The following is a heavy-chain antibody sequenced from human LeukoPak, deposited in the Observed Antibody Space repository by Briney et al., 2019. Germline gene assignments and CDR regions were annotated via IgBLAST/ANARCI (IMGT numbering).Heavy chain of an antibody. CDR1: GFTFSTYW. D-gene: IGHD3-22*01. CDR2: MKDDGSEK. CDR3: AKISGYYPFDY. J-gene: IGHJ4*02. V-gene: IGHV3-7*01. Sequence: PGGSLRLSCAASGFTFSTYWMSWVRQAPGKGLEWVANMKDDGSEKYYVDSVKGRFTISRDNSKNTLYLQMNNLRAEDTALYYCAKISGYYPFDYWGQGTLVTVSS.